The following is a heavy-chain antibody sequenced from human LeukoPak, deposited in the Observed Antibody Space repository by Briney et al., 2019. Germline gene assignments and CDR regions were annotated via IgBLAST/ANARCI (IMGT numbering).Heavy chain of an antibody. CDR3: ARETTDDFFYYYMDV. Sequence: GGSLRLSCAASGFTFSDYYMSWIRQAPGKGLEWVSYISSSGSTIYYADSVKGRFTISRDNAKNSLYLQMNSLRAEDMSVYYCARETTDDFFYYYMDVWGKGTTVTISS. V-gene: IGHV3-11*04. CDR2: ISSSGSTI. CDR1: GFTFSDYY. D-gene: IGHD1/OR15-1a*01. J-gene: IGHJ6*03.